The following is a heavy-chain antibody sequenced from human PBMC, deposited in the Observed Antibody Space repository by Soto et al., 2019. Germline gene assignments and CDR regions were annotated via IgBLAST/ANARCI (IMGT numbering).Heavy chain of an antibody. D-gene: IGHD2-8*01. CDR2: ISSNGGST. CDR3: ARCPLNCTNGVCYRTGFDY. J-gene: IGHJ4*02. Sequence: PGGSLRLSCAASGFTFSSYAMHWVRQAPGKGLEYVSAISSNGGSTYYANSVKGRFTISRDNSKKTQYHQKDSLRAEDMTVYYSARCPLNCTNGVCYRTGFDYWGQGTLVTVSS. V-gene: IGHV3-64*01. CDR1: GFTFSSYA.